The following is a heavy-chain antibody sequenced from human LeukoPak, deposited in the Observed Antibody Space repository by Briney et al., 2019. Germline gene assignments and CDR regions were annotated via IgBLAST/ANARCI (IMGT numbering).Heavy chain of an antibody. CDR2: IHHSGSS. D-gene: IGHD3-10*01. Sequence: SQTLSLTCTVSADSLSSGGHYWAWVRQLPGRGLESIGFIHHSGSSRHNPSLKDRVAISVDASRKQFALRLSSVTAADTAIYCCARGGNRFGRFYFDYWGQGIQVIVSS. V-gene: IGHV4-31*03. J-gene: IGHJ4*02. CDR3: ARGGNRFGRFYFDY. CDR1: ADSLSSGGHY.